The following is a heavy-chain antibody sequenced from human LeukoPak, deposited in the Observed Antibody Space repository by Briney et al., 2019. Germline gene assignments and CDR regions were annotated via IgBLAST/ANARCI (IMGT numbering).Heavy chain of an antibody. J-gene: IGHJ5*02. CDR3: ARDSVAAAGTIWFDP. V-gene: IGHV3-21*01. CDR2: ISSSSSYI. D-gene: IGHD6-13*01. CDR1: GFTFSSYS. Sequence: GGSLRLSCAASGFTFSSYSMNWVRQAPGKGLEWVSSISSSSSYIYYADSVKGRFTISRDNAKNSLYLQMNSLRAEDTAVYYCARDSVAAAGTIWFDPWGQGTLVTVSP.